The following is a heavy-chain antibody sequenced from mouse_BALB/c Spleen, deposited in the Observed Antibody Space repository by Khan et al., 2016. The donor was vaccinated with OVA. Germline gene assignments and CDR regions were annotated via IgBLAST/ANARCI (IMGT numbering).Heavy chain of an antibody. CDR1: GFTFSIYT. J-gene: IGHJ4*01. D-gene: IGHD2-4*01. Sequence: EVELVESGGGLVKPGGSLKLSCAASGFTFSIYTMSWVRQTPEKRLEWVATISSGGGDTYYPDSVKGRFTISSDNAKNNLYLQMSSLRSEATALDYCARSLIYYDYDGNAMDYWGQGTSVTVSS. V-gene: IGHV5-9*03. CDR3: ARSLIYYDYDGNAMDY. CDR2: ISSGGGDT.